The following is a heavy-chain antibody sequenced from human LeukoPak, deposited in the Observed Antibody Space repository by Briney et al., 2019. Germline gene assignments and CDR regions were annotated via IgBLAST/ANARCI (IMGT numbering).Heavy chain of an antibody. CDR3: ARQSGDQSSAWYFDA. CDR1: GGSLRSSGHW. CDR2: IHYSGKV. J-gene: IGHJ4*02. D-gene: IGHD6-19*01. V-gene: IGHV4-39*01. Sequence: PSETLSLTCTVSGGSLRSSGHWWVWIRQPPGKGLEWIGSIHYSGKVYYNPSLKSRVTTSVDTSTDQFSLRLSSANAADTAIYYCARQSGDQSSAWYFDAWGQGTLVTVSS.